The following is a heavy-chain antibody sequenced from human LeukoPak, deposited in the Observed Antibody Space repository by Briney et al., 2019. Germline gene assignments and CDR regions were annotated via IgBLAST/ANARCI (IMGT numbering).Heavy chain of an antibody. J-gene: IGHJ3*02. CDR3: ARGSQDDKSDAFDI. Sequence: ASVKVSCKASGYTFTGYYMHWVRHAPGQGREWMGWSNPNRGGTHYAQKFQGRVTMTRDTPTRTAYMELSSLRSEDTAVYYCARGSQDDKSDAFDIWGQGTMVTVSS. V-gene: IGHV1-2*02. D-gene: IGHD2-15*01. CDR2: SNPNRGGT. CDR1: GYTFTGYY.